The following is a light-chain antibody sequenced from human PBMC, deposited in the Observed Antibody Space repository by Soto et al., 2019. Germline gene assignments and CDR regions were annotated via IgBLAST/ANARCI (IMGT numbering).Light chain of an antibody. CDR3: QPYGIPRS. V-gene: IGKV3D-20*01. J-gene: IGKJ4*01. CDR1: QRVSTNY. CDR2: DAS. Sequence: EIALTVYPTTLSLSAGQSATLSYGASQRVSTNYLAWYQQKPGLAPRLLIYDASSRATGISDRFSGSGYGTYFTLPISRQEPEDSPAYYCQPYGIPRSFGGGTKVDIK.